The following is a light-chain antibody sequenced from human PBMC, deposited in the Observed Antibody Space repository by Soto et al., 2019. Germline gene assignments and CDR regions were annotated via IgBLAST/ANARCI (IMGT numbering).Light chain of an antibody. CDR2: DAS. J-gene: IGKJ1*01. V-gene: IGKV1-5*01. CDR1: QSISSW. CDR3: QQSYYNPT. Sequence: DIQMTQSPSTLSASVGDRVPIPCRASQSISSWLAWYQQKPGKAPKLLIYDASTLQSGVPSRFSGSGSGTDFTLTISSLQHEDFATYYCQQSYYNPTFGQGTKVDIK.